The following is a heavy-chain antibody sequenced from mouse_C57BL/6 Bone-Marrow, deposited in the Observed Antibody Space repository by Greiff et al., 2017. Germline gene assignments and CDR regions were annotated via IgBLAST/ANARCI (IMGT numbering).Heavy chain of an antibody. CDR1: GFTFSSYA. V-gene: IGHV5-4*03. D-gene: IGHD1-1*01. CDR3: ARLTTPVLDV. Sequence: EVMLVESGGGLVKPGGSLKLSCAASGFTFSSYAMSWVRQTPEKRLEWVATISDGGSYSYYPDPVTGRFTISRDNAKNNLYLQMSHLKSEDTAMYYCARLTTPVLDVWGTGTTVTVSS. CDR2: ISDGGSYS. J-gene: IGHJ1*03.